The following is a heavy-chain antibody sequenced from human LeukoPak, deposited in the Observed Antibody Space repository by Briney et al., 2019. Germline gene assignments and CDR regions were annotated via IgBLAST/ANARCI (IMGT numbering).Heavy chain of an antibody. CDR1: GFTFSSYT. D-gene: IGHD5-18*01. Sequence: GGSLRLSCSVSGFTFSSYTMHWVRQAPGKGLEYVSSININGGRTYYADSVKGRFTISRDNYKNTLNLQMSSLRAEDTAVYYCVVSYLYAFDIWGQGTMVTVSS. V-gene: IGHV3-64D*09. CDR3: VVSYLYAFDI. CDR2: ININGGRT. J-gene: IGHJ3*02.